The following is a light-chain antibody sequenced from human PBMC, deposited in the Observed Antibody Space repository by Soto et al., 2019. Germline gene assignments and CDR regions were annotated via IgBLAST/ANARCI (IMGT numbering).Light chain of an antibody. CDR1: SSDVGGYNY. Sequence: QSVLTQPASVSGSPGQSITISCTGTSSDVGGYNYVSWYQQHPGKAPKLMIYEVSNRPSGVSNRFSGPKSGNTASLTISGLQAEDEADYYCSSYTSSSTPYVVFGGGTKLTVL. CDR3: SSYTSSSTPYVV. V-gene: IGLV2-14*01. J-gene: IGLJ2*01. CDR2: EVS.